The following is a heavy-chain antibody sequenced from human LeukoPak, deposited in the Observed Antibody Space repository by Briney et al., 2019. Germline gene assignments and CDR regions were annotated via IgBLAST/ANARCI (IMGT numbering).Heavy chain of an antibody. V-gene: IGHV1-2*02. CDR2: INPNSGGT. D-gene: IGHD3-22*01. CDR3: ARDPDSSGYYWFDP. CDR1: GYTFTGYY. J-gene: IGHJ5*02. Sequence: GASVKVSCKASGYTFTGYYMHWVRQAPGQGLEWMGWINPNSGGTNYAQKFQGRVTKTRDTSISTAYMELSRLRSDDTAVYYCARDPDSSGYYWFDPWGQGTLVTVSS.